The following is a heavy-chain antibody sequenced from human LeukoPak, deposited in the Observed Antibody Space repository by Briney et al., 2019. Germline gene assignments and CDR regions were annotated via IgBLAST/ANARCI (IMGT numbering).Heavy chain of an antibody. CDR3: AREGALTVTKDAFDI. CDR2: ISGSGGST. D-gene: IGHD4-17*01. V-gene: IGHV3-23*01. Sequence: GGSLRLSCAASGFTFSSYAMSWVRQAPGKGLEWVSAISGSGGSTYYADSVKGRFTISRDNAKNSLYLQMNSLRAEDTAVYYCAREGALTVTKDAFDIWGQGTKVTVSS. CDR1: GFTFSSYA. J-gene: IGHJ3*02.